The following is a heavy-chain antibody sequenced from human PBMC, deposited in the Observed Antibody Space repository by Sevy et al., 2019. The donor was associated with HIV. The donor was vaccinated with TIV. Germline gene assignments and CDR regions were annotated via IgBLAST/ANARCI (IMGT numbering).Heavy chain of an antibody. Sequence: GVSLRLSCTASGFTFGGYCMSWVRQAPGKGLEWVAFLKSDVYGGTIDHAATVRGRFVISRDDSKTIAYLQMNDLNTEDTGVYYCTWWKAAQSIFDYWGQGALVTVSS. CDR3: TWWKAAQSIFDY. D-gene: IGHD2-15*01. CDR1: GFTFGGYC. J-gene: IGHJ4*02. CDR2: LKSDVYGGTI. V-gene: IGHV3-49*04.